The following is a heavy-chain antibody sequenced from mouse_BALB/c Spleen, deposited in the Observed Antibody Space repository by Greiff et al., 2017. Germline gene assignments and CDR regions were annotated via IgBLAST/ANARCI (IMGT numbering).Heavy chain of an antibody. V-gene: IGHV2-9*02. J-gene: IGHJ2*01. CDR2: IWAGGST. CDR1: GFSLTSYG. CDR3: ARDLDYDFDY. Sequence: VNVVESGPGLVAPSQSLSITCTVSGFSLTSYGVHWVRQPPGKGLEWLGVIWAGGSTNYNSALMSRLSISKDNSKSQVFLKMNSLQTDDTAMYYCARDLDYDFDYWGQGTTLTVSS. D-gene: IGHD2-4*01.